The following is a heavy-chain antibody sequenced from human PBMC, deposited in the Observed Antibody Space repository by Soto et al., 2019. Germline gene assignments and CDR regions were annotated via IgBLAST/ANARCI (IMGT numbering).Heavy chain of an antibody. V-gene: IGHV4-30-4*01. CDR3: ARGGYDTSGQTFIGWGPDC. CDR1: GVSTTSGSYY. CDR2: RYYSGNT. Sequence: HVQLQESGPGPVTPSQTLSLSCTVSGVSTTSGSYYWTWVRQSPGKGLEWIGYRYYSGNTYYNPSLNSRASISVDTSKNQFFLKLTSVTAADTAVYFCARGGYDTSGQTFIGWGPDCWGQGTLVTVSS. D-gene: IGHD3-22*01. J-gene: IGHJ4*02.